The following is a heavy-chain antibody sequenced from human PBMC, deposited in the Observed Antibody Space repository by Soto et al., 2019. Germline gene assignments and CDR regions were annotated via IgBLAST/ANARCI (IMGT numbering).Heavy chain of an antibody. J-gene: IGHJ4*02. CDR2: IRGSGTI. D-gene: IGHD3-10*01. CDR3: AREAASGSYFVY. CDR1: GFTFSTYS. Sequence: EEQLVESGGGLVQPGGSPRLSCAASGFTFSTYSMNWVRQAPGKGLEWVAYIRGSGTIYYADSVKGRFTVSRDNAKNSLHLQMNSLRDEDTAVYYCAREAASGSYFVYWGQGALVTVSS. V-gene: IGHV3-48*02.